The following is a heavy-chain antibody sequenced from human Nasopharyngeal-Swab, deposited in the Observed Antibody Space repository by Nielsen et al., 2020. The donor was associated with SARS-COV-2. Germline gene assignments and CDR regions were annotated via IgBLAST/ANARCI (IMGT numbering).Heavy chain of an antibody. D-gene: IGHD6-19*01. J-gene: IGHJ4*02. CDR1: GFTFNQWW. Sequence: GGSLRLSCAASGFTFNQWWMHWVRQAPGKGLVWVSFINSDGGSTDYADSVKGRFTISRDNAKNTLYLQMNSLRAEDTAVYYCAKVPRPGFDSGPDYWGQGALVTVSS. CDR3: AKVPRPGFDSGPDY. CDR2: INSDGGST. V-gene: IGHV3-74*01.